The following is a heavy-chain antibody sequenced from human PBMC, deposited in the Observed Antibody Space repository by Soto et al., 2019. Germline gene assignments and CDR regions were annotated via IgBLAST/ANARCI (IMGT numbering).Heavy chain of an antibody. Sequence: GGSLRLSCAASGFTFSSYSMNWVRQAPGKGLEWVSSISSSSSYIYYADSVKGRFTISRDNAKNSLYLQMNSLRAGDTAVYYCARGRIQLWTPLVYWGQGTLVTVSS. D-gene: IGHD5-18*01. CDR1: GFTFSSYS. J-gene: IGHJ4*02. CDR3: ARGRIQLWTPLVY. CDR2: ISSSSSYI. V-gene: IGHV3-21*01.